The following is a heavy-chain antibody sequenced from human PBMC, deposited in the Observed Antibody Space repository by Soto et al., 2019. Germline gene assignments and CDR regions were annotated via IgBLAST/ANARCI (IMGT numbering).Heavy chain of an antibody. D-gene: IGHD3-3*01. V-gene: IGHV3-23*01. CDR3: TTDLGVAVDYYYYGMDV. CDR2: ISGSGGST. J-gene: IGHJ6*02. CDR1: GFTFSSYA. Sequence: GGSLRLSCAASGFTFSSYAMSWVRQAPGKGLEWVSAISGSGGSTYYADSVKGRFTISRDNSKNTLYLQMNSLRAEDTAVYYCTTDLGVAVDYYYYGMDVWGQGTTVTVSS.